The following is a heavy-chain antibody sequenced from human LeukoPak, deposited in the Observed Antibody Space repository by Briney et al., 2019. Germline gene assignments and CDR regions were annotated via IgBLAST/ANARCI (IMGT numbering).Heavy chain of an antibody. V-gene: IGHV3-48*04. J-gene: IGHJ4*02. CDR1: GFTFSTYS. Sequence: PGGSLRLSCAASGFTFSTYSMNWVRQAPGKGLEWVSYISSSTTNMYYADSVKGRFTISRDNAKNSLYLQMNSLRAEDTAVYYCARDSDIVGATTGFDYWGQGTLVTVSS. CDR2: ISSSTTNM. D-gene: IGHD1-26*01. CDR3: ARDSDIVGATTGFDY.